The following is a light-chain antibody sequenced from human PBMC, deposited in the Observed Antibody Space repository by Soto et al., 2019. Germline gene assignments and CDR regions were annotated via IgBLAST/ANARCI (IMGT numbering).Light chain of an antibody. CDR1: QGISSA. Sequence: AIQLTQSPSSLSASVGDRVTITCRASQGISSALAWYQQKPGKAPKLLIYDASSLESGVPSRFSGSGSGTDFTLTISSLQPEDFATYYLQQFNSYPITFGQGTRLEIK. V-gene: IGKV1-13*02. J-gene: IGKJ5*01. CDR2: DAS. CDR3: QQFNSYPIT.